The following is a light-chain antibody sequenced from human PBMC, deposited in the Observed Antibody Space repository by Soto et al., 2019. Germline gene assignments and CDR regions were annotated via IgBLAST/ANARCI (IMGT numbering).Light chain of an antibody. J-gene: IGKJ2*01. Sequence: DIQMTQSPSTLSASVGERVTITCRASQSISDWLAWYQQKPGKAPNLLIYKASSLESGVPSRFSGSGSGTEFTLTISSVQPDDFAAYYCQQYKSDPYTFGQGTKLEIK. CDR3: QQYKSDPYT. CDR2: KAS. V-gene: IGKV1-5*03. CDR1: QSISDW.